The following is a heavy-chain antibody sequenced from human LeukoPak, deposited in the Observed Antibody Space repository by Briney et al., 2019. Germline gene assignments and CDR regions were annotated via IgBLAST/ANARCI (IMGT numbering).Heavy chain of an antibody. CDR3: ARGITSGFDY. CDR1: GGSISSSSYY. Sequence: PSETLSLTCTVSGGSISSSSYYWGWIRQPPGKGLEWIGYIYYSGSTNYNPSLKSRVTISVDTSKNQSSLKLSSVTAADTAVYYCARGITSGFDYWGQGTLVTVSS. CDR2: IYYSGST. V-gene: IGHV4-61*05. D-gene: IGHD1-14*01. J-gene: IGHJ4*02.